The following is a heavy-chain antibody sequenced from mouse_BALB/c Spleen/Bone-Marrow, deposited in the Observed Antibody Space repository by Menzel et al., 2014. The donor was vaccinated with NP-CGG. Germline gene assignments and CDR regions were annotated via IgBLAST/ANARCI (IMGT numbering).Heavy chain of an antibody. V-gene: IGHV1S45*01. CDR3: AREDYGACFAY. Sequence: SGAELVRPGASVKISCKAFGYTFTKHHINWVKQRPGQGLDWIGYINPYNDYTSYNQKFKGKATLTVDKSSSTAYMYLSSRTSEDAAVYYCAREDYGACFAYWGQGTLVTVSA. CDR2: INPYNDYT. J-gene: IGHJ3*01. D-gene: IGHD1-2*01. CDR1: GYTFTKHH.